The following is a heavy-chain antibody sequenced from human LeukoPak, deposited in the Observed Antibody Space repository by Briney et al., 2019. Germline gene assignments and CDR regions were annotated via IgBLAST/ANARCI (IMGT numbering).Heavy chain of an antibody. D-gene: IGHD4-17*01. CDR2: IYTSGST. J-gene: IGHJ1*01. Sequence: SETLSLTCTVTGGSISSYYWSWIRQPAGKGLEWIGRIYTSGSTNYNPSLKSRVTMSVDTSKNQFSLKLSSVTAADTAVYYCARGHSPVTTKVSYFQHWGQGTLVTVSS. CDR1: GGSISSYY. V-gene: IGHV4-4*07. CDR3: ARGHSPVTTKVSYFQH.